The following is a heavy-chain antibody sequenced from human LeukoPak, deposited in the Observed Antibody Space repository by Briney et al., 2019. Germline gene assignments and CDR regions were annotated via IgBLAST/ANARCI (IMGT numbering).Heavy chain of an antibody. CDR3: AKRAGYSSSSIDY. Sequence: GGSLRLSCAVSGITLSNYAMSWVRQAPGKGLEWVSGISGTGSATYYADSVKGRFTISRDQSKNTLFLQMNSLRVEDTAVYYCAKRAGYSSSSIDYWGQGTLVTVSS. J-gene: IGHJ4*02. CDR1: GITLSNYA. V-gene: IGHV3-23*01. CDR2: ISGTGSAT. D-gene: IGHD6-19*01.